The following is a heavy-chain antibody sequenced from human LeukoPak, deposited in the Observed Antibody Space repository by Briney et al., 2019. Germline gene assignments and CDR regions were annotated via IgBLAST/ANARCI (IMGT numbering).Heavy chain of an antibody. V-gene: IGHV4-59*01. J-gene: IGHJ6*02. Sequence: SETLSLTCTVSGGSISSYYWSWIRQPPGKGLEWIGYIYYSGSTNYNPSLKSRVTISVDTSKNQFSLKLSSVTAADTAAYYCARLVVPAATPGYYYYGMDVWGQGTTVTVSS. CDR1: GGSISSYY. CDR3: ARLVVPAATPGYYYYGMDV. D-gene: IGHD2-2*01. CDR2: IYYSGST.